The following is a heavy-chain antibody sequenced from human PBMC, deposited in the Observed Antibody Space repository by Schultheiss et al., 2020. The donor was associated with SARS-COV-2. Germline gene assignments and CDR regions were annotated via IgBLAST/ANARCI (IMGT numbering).Heavy chain of an antibody. CDR2: IYTSGST. CDR3: ARWTCSSTSCQDYYYYYYYMDV. CDR1: GGSISSYY. J-gene: IGHJ6*03. D-gene: IGHD2-2*01. V-gene: IGHV4-4*07. Sequence: SETLSLTCTVSGGSISSYYWSWIRQPAGKGLEWIGRIYTSGSTNYNPSLKSRVTISVDTSKNQFSLKLSSVTAADTAVYYCARWTCSSTSCQDYYYYYYYMDVWGKGTTVTVSS.